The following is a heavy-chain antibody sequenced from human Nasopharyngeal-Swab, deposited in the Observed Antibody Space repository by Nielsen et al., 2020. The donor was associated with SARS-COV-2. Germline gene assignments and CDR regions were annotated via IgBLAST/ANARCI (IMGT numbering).Heavy chain of an antibody. CDR2: INTYTGNP. D-gene: IGHD3-10*01. V-gene: IGHV7-4-1*02. J-gene: IGHJ5*02. Sequence: WVRQAPGQGLEWMGWINTYTGNPTYAQGFTGRFVFSLDTSVSTAYLQISSLKAEDTAVYYCARGGNRGVFNWFDPWGQGTLVTVSS. CDR3: ARGGNRGVFNWFDP.